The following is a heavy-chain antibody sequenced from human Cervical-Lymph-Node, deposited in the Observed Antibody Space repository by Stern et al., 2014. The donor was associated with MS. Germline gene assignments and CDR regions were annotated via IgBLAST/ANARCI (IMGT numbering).Heavy chain of an antibody. V-gene: IGHV4-4*07. CDR3: ARGRHTAMVTSGRYFDL. CDR2: MFNGGTT. Sequence: QVQLQESGPGRVQPSETLSLTCTVSGASMKNFYWNWIRQPPEKGLEWIGIMFNGGTTYYDPSLKSRVTMSMDSSKQQFSLRLTSVTAVDTAVYFCARGRHTAMVTSGRYFDLWGQGTLVTVSS. D-gene: IGHD5-18*01. J-gene: IGHJ4*02. CDR1: GASMKNFY.